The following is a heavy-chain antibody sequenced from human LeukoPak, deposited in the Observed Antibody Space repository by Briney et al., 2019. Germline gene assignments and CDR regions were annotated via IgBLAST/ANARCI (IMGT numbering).Heavy chain of an antibody. CDR3: ARGIDYHDSSGYFR. V-gene: IGHV4-4*02. CDR1: GGSISSSNW. D-gene: IGHD3-22*01. J-gene: IGHJ4*02. Sequence: PSGTLSLTCAVSGGSISSSNWWSWVRQPPGKGLEWIGEIYHSGSTNYNPSLKSRVTISVDKSKNQFSLKLSSVTAEDTAVYYCARGIDYHDSSGYFRWGQGTLVTVSS. CDR2: IYHSGST.